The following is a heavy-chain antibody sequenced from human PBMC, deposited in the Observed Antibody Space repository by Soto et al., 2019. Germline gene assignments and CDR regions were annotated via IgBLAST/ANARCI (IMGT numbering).Heavy chain of an antibody. J-gene: IGHJ4*02. Sequence: LSLTWTVSGGSISSGGYYWSWIRQHPGKGLEWIGYIYYSGSTYYNPSLKSRVTISVDTSKNQFSLKLSSVTAADTAVYYCASGSPSVSAYYYDSSGYYYVFDYWGQGTLVTVSS. D-gene: IGHD3-22*01. CDR1: GGSISSGGYY. V-gene: IGHV4-31*02. CDR3: ASGSPSVSAYYYDSSGYYYVFDY. CDR2: IYYSGST.